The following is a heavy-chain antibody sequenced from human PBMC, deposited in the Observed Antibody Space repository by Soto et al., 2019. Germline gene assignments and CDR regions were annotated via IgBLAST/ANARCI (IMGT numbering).Heavy chain of an antibody. D-gene: IGHD6-13*01. CDR1: GYTFSDYI. CDR3: ARDSLTYSSPVDY. CDR2: FSDYNGNT. J-gene: IGHJ4*01. Sequence: QVQLVQSGAELKKPGASVKISCKASGYTFSDYIITWVRQAPGQGLEWMGWFSDYNGNTNYAQKFLGRVSMTTDTSTSTAYLELKSLTSGGTAVYYCARDSLTYSSPVDYWGQGTLVAVSS. V-gene: IGHV1-18*01.